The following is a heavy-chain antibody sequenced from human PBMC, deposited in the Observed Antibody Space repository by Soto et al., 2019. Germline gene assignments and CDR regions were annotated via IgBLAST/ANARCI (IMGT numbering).Heavy chain of an antibody. J-gene: IGHJ4*02. Sequence: QEQVVQSGPAMKEPGSSVKVSCRASGIMSSGYGFSWVRQAPGQGLEWVGMINPILDSTHYAQNLQGRVSLNVDKSSDAAYLEATSLRLEDTALYFCATMKRARLDSWGRGTVVTVSS. CDR3: ATMKRARLDS. V-gene: IGHV1-69*09. D-gene: IGHD6-25*01. CDR1: GIMSSGYG. CDR2: INPILDST.